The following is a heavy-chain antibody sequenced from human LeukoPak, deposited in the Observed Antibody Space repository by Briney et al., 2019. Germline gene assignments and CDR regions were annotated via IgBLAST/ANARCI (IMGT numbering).Heavy chain of an antibody. CDR3: ARANRYDLYFDY. J-gene: IGHJ4*02. V-gene: IGHV4-59*01. Sequence: SETLSLTCTVSGGSISSYYWSWIRQPPGKGLEWIGYIYYSGSTNYNPSLTSRVTISVDTSKNQFSLKLSSVTAADTAVYYCARANRYDLYFDYWGQGTLVPVSS. CDR1: GGSISSYY. D-gene: IGHD5-12*01. CDR2: IYYSGST.